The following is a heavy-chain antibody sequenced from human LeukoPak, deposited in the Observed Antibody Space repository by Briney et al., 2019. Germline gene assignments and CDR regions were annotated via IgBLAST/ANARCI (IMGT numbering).Heavy chain of an antibody. D-gene: IGHD2-2*01. CDR2: IIPIFGTA. CDR1: GGTFSSYA. J-gene: IGHJ4*02. Sequence: ASVKVSCKASGGTFSSYAISWVRQAPGQGLEWMGGIIPIFGTANYAQKFQGRVTITADESTSTAYMELSSLRSEDTAVYYCARDLGCSSTSCSPLFDYWGQGTLVTVSS. V-gene: IGHV1-69*01. CDR3: ARDLGCSSTSCSPLFDY.